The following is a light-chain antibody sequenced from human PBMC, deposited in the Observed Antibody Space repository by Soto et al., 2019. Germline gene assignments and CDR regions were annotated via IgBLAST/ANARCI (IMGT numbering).Light chain of an antibody. J-gene: IGKJ5*01. CDR1: QSVAKNY. Sequence: EVVLTQSPGTLSLSQWERATLSCRASQSVAKNYLVWYQQKPGQAPRRLIYDASTRATGVPDRFSGSGSGTDFTLTISRLEPEDFAVYYCQQYGYSPITFGQGTRLEIK. CDR2: DAS. V-gene: IGKV3-20*01. CDR3: QQYGYSPIT.